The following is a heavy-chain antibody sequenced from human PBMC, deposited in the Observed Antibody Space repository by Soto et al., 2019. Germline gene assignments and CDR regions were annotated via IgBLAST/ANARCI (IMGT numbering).Heavy chain of an antibody. V-gene: IGHV3-73*01. CDR1: GFTFSGSA. D-gene: IGHD6-19*01. CDR2: IRSKANSYAT. J-gene: IGHJ4*02. CDR3: AKDSSGWYSDGY. Sequence: GGSLRLSCAASGFTFSGSAMHWVRQASGKGLEWVGRIRSKANSYATAYAASVKGRFTISRDDSKNTAYLQMNSLKTEDTAVYYCAKDSSGWYSDGYWGQGTLVTVSS.